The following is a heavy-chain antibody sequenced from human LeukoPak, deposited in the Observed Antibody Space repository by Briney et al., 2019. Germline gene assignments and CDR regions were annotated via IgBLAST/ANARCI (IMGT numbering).Heavy chain of an antibody. CDR3: ARAAFVEMAEIYDY. D-gene: IGHD5-24*01. CDR1: GGSISSYY. J-gene: IGHJ4*02. V-gene: IGHV4-4*07. Sequence: SETLSLTCTVSGGSISSYYWSWIRQPAGKGLEWIGRIYTSGSTNYNPSLKSRVTMSVDTSKNQFSLELSSVTAADTAVYYCARAAFVEMAEIYDYWGQGTLVTVSS. CDR2: IYTSGST.